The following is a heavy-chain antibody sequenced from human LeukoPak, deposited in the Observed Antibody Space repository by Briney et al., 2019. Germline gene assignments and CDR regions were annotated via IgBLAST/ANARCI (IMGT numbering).Heavy chain of an antibody. J-gene: IGHJ4*02. Sequence: SETLSLTCTVSGGSISSGGYYWSWIRQPPGKGLEWIGYIYHSGSTYYNPSLKSRVTISVDRSKNQFSLKLSSVTVADTAVYYCATSTQDVPAAIFNWGQGTLVTVSS. CDR1: GGSISSGGYY. CDR3: ATSTQDVPAAIFN. D-gene: IGHD2-2*01. V-gene: IGHV4-30-2*01. CDR2: IYHSGST.